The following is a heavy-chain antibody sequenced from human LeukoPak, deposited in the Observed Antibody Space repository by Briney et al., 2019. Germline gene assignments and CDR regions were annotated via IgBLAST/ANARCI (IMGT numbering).Heavy chain of an antibody. D-gene: IGHD6-6*01. V-gene: IGHV3-21*01. CDR2: ISGSGDNT. J-gene: IGHJ4*02. CDR3: ARDPGAYSRSPIDS. Sequence: GGSLRLSCAASGFTFRRYGMSWVRQAPGKGLEWVSAISGSGDNTYYADSVKGRFTISRGNAKNSLYLQMNSLRAEDTAVYYCARDPGAYSRSPIDSWGQGTLVTVSS. CDR1: GFTFRRYG.